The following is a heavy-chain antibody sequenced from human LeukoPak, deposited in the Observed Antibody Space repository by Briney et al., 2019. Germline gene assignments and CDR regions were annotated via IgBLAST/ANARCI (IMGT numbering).Heavy chain of an antibody. Sequence: GASVKVSCKASGYTFITYDISWVRQATGQGLEWMGWMNPNSGNTGYAQKFQGRVTMTRNTSISTAYMELSSLRSEDTAVYYCARGYCSGGSCYSYYYYNYMDVWGKGTTVTVSS. V-gene: IGHV1-8*01. CDR3: ARGYCSGGSCYSYYYYNYMDV. CDR1: GYTFITYD. J-gene: IGHJ6*03. CDR2: MNPNSGNT. D-gene: IGHD2-15*01.